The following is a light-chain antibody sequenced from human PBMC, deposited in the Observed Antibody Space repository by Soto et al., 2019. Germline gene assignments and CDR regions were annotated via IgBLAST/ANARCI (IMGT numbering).Light chain of an antibody. V-gene: IGKV3-11*01. CDR1: QNVSTY. Sequence: EIVLTQSPATLSLSPGERATLSCRASQNVSTYLAWYQQQPGQAPRLLIYDASNRATGIPARFGGSGSGTDFTLSISSLEPEDFSVYYCQRRTNWLTFGPGTKVDIK. J-gene: IGKJ3*01. CDR2: DAS. CDR3: QRRTNWLT.